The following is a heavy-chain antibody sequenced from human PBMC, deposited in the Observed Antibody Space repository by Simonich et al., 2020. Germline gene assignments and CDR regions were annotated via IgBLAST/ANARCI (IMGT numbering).Heavy chain of an antibody. D-gene: IGHD6-13*01. V-gene: IGHV4-39*01. CDR2: IYYRGRT. J-gene: IGHJ3*02. CDR3: ARHAGFAFDI. CDR1: GGSISSSSYY. Sequence: QLQLQELGPGLVKPSETLSLTCTVSGGSISSSSYYWGWIRQPPGKGLEWIGSIYYRGRTYYNPYLKSRVTISVDTYKSQFSLKLSSVTDADTAVYYCARHAGFAFDIWGQGTMVTVSS.